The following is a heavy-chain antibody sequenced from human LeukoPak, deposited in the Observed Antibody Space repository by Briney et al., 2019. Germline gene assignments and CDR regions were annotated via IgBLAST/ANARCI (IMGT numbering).Heavy chain of an antibody. V-gene: IGHV1-24*01. CDR2: FDPEDGET. CDR1: GYTLTELS. J-gene: IGHJ4*02. Sequence: SVKVSCKVSGYTLTELSMHWVRQAPGKGLEWMGGFDPEDGETIYAQKFQGRVTMTEDTSTDTAYMELSSLRSEDTAVYYCATAPIVGATFFDYWGQGTLVTVSS. CDR3: ATAPIVGATFFDY. D-gene: IGHD1-26*01.